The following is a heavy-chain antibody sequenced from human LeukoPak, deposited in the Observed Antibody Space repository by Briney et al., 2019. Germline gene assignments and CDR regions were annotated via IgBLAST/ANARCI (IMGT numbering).Heavy chain of an antibody. V-gene: IGHV3-69-1*01. D-gene: IGHD3-3*01. Sequence: PGGSLRLSCVVSGFTFSTYWMHWVRPTPGKGLEWVSSISSSSYIYYADSVKGRFTISRDNAKNSLYLQMNSLRAEGTAVYYCARGSHYDFWSGPLGSYYGMDVWGQGTTVTVSS. CDR2: ISSSSYI. CDR3: ARGSHYDFWSGPLGSYYGMDV. CDR1: GFTFSTYW. J-gene: IGHJ6*02.